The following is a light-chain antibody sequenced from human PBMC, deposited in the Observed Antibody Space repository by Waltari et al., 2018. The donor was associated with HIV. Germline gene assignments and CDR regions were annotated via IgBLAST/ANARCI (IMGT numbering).Light chain of an antibody. CDR3: ATWDDSRSGWV. J-gene: IGLJ3*02. Sequence: QSVLTQPPSASGTPGQRVTISCSGGSSNIGSKYVYWYQQLPGTAPKLLMYRNNERASGGPDRFAGSKSGTSASLAISGLRSKDEADYFCATWDDSRSGWVFGGGTNLTVL. V-gene: IGLV1-47*01. CDR2: RNN. CDR1: SSNIGSKY.